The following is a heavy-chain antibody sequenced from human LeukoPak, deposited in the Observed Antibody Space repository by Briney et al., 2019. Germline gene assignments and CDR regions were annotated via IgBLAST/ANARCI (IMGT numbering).Heavy chain of an antibody. D-gene: IGHD1-1*01. V-gene: IGHV3-30-3*01. J-gene: IGHJ4*02. CDR3: ARDDPGGIDY. CDR2: TSHDGTTK. Sequence: GGSLRLSCAASGFTFSNYPMHWVRQAPGKGLEWVAVTSHDGTTKYYANSVKGRFTISRDDSKNTLYLQMNSLRGEDTAVYYCARDDPGGIDYWRQGTLVTVSS. CDR1: GFTFSNYP.